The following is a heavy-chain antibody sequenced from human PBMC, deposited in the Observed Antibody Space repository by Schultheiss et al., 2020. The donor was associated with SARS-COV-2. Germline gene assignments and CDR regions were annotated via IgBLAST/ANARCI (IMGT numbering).Heavy chain of an antibody. Sequence: SGPTLVQPTQTLTLTCTFSGFSLSTSGVGVGWIRQPPGKALEWLAHIFSDDEKSYSTSLRSRLTITKDTSKNQVVLTMTNMDPVDTATYYCARIWLNYYGSEYYFDYWGQGTLVTVSS. D-gene: IGHD3-10*01. CDR2: IFSDDEK. CDR3: ARIWLNYYGSEYYFDY. V-gene: IGHV2-5*02. CDR1: GFSLSTSGVG. J-gene: IGHJ4*02.